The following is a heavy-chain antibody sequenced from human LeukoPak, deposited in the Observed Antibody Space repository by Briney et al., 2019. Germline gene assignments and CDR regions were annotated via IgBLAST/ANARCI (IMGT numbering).Heavy chain of an antibody. CDR3: ARGIHYYYGMDV. CDR1: GGSISSHY. V-gene: IGHV4-59*11. Sequence: SETLSLTCTVSGGSISSHYWSWIRQPPGKGLEWIGYIYYSGSTNYNPSLKSRVTISVDTSKNQFSLKLSSVTAADTAVYYCARGIHYYYGMDVWGQGTTVTVSS. D-gene: IGHD6-13*01. J-gene: IGHJ6*02. CDR2: IYYSGST.